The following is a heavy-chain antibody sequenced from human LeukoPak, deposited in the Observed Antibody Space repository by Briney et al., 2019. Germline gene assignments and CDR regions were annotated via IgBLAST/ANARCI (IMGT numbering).Heavy chain of an antibody. CDR1: GFTFSSYW. J-gene: IGHJ4*02. CDR3: ARDFSSYYDSSTSYGDSWFDY. V-gene: IGHV3-74*01. Sequence: GGSLRLSCAASGFTFSSYWMHWVRQAPGKGLVWVSRINSDGSSTSYADSVKGRFTVSRDISKNTLHLQMNSLRAEDTAVYYCARDFSSYYDSSTSYGDSWFDYWGPGTLVTVSS. D-gene: IGHD3-22*01. CDR2: INSDGSST.